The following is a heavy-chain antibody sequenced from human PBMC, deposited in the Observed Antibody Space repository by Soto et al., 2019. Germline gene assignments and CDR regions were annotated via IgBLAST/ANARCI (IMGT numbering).Heavy chain of an antibody. CDR1: GGSFSGYY. D-gene: IGHD6-6*01. CDR2: INHSGST. J-gene: IGHJ6*02. Sequence: QVQLQQWGAGLLKPSETLSLTCAVYGGSFSGYYWSWIRQPPGKGLEWIGEINHSGSTNYNPSLKSRVTISVDTSKNQFSLKLSSVTAADTAVYYCAREDSRSSSGPYYYYGMDVWGQGTTVTVSS. V-gene: IGHV4-34*01. CDR3: AREDSRSSSGPYYYYGMDV.